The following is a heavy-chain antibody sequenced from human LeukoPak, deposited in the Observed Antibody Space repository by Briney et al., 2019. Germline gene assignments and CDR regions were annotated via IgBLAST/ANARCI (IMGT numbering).Heavy chain of an antibody. Sequence: GGSLRLSCAASGFTFSSYAMHWVRQAPGKGLEWVAVISYDGSNKYYADSVKGQFTISRDNSKNTLHLQMNSLRAEDTAVYYCARDGLGPDYYFDYWGQGTLVTVSS. CDR1: GFTFSSYA. D-gene: IGHD2-21*02. V-gene: IGHV3-30-3*01. CDR2: ISYDGSNK. CDR3: ARDGLGPDYYFDY. J-gene: IGHJ4*02.